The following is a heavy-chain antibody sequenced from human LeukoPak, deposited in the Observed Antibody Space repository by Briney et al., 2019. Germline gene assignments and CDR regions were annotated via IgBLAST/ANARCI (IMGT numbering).Heavy chain of an antibody. CDR1: GGTFSSYA. CDR3: ARSYYGSHLAGVPLYDY. J-gene: IGHJ4*02. Sequence: ASVKVSCKASGGTFSSYAIRWVRQAPGQGLEWMGGIIPIFGTANYAQKFQGRVTITTDESTSTAYMELSSLRSEDTAVYYCARSYYGSHLAGVPLYDYWGQGTLVTVSS. V-gene: IGHV1-69*05. D-gene: IGHD3-10*01. CDR2: IIPIFGTA.